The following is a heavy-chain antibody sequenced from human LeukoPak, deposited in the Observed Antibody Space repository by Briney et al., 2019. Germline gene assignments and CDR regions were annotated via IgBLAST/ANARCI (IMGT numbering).Heavy chain of an antibody. Sequence: PSQTLSLTCTVSGDSISSGSYYWSWIRQPAGKGLEWIGRVYTSGSTNYNPSLRSRVTISVDSSKNQFSLKLSSVTAADTAVYYCARAKRYYYDSSGIDYWGQGSLVTVSS. CDR3: ARAKRYYYDSSGIDY. D-gene: IGHD3-22*01. CDR1: GDSISSGSYY. CDR2: VYTSGST. V-gene: IGHV4-61*02. J-gene: IGHJ4*02.